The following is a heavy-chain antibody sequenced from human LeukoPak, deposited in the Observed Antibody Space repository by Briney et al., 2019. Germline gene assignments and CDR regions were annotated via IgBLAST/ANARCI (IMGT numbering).Heavy chain of an antibody. Sequence: ASVKVSSKASGYTFTGYYMHWVRQAPGQGLEWMGWINPNSGGTNYAQKFQARVTMTRDTSISTAYMELSRLRSDDTAVYYCAREGRLLWFGEYYFDYWGQGTLVTVSS. J-gene: IGHJ4*02. CDR2: INPNSGGT. D-gene: IGHD3-10*01. CDR3: AREGRLLWFGEYYFDY. V-gene: IGHV1-2*02. CDR1: GYTFTGYY.